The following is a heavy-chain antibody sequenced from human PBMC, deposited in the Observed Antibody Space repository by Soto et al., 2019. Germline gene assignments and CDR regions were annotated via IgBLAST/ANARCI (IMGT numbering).Heavy chain of an antibody. J-gene: IGHJ4*02. Sequence: EVQLVESGGGLVQPGGSLRLSCAASGFSFDSHYMSWVRQAPGTVLEWVANIERDGSERNYVDSVKGRFTISRDNVNNSWFLQMNSLLAEDTAVYYCVGGNGWNGDYWGQGTLVTVSS. CDR2: IERDGSER. CDR1: GFSFDSHY. D-gene: IGHD6-19*01. CDR3: VGGNGWNGDY. V-gene: IGHV3-7*01.